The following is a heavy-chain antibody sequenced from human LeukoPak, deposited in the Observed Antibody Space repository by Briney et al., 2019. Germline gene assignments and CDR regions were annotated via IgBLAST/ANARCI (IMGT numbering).Heavy chain of an antibody. CDR2: IYISGST. Sequence: PSETLSLTCTVSGGSISSYYWSWIRQPAGKGLEWIGRIYISGSTNYNPSLKSRVTMSVDTSKNQFSLKLNSVTAADTAVYYCATRIAAAGGFDYWGQGTLVTVSS. CDR3: ATRIAAAGGFDY. V-gene: IGHV4-4*07. D-gene: IGHD6-13*01. J-gene: IGHJ4*02. CDR1: GGSISSYY.